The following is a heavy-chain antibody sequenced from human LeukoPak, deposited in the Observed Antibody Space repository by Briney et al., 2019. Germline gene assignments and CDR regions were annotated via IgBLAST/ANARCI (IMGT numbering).Heavy chain of an antibody. CDR3: ARAGYGSGSHFDY. J-gene: IGHJ4*02. CDR2: ISSSSSYI. CDR1: GFTFSSYS. Sequence: PGGPLRLSCAASGFTFSSYSMNWVRQAPGKGLEWVSSISSSSSYIYYADSVKGRFTISRDNAKNSLYLQMNSLRAEDTAVYYCARAGYGSGSHFDYWGQGTLVTVSS. V-gene: IGHV3-21*01. D-gene: IGHD3-10*01.